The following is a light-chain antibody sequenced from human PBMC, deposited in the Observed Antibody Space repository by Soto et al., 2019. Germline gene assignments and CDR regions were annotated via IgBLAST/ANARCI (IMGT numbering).Light chain of an antibody. CDR3: QQNDTSPLT. V-gene: IGKV1-39*01. Sequence: DIQMTPSPSSLSASVGDRVTITCRASQTISSSLHWYQQKPGKAPELLIYAASYLGNGVPSRFSGSGSGTYFTLTISSLQPEDLATYYCQQNDTSPLTFGGGTKVDIK. CDR1: QTISSS. CDR2: AAS. J-gene: IGKJ4*01.